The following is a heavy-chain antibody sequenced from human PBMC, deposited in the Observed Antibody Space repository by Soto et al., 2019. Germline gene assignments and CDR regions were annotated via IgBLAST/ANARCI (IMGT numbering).Heavy chain of an antibody. D-gene: IGHD3-22*01. V-gene: IGHV1-3*01. J-gene: IGHJ4*02. Sequence: ASVKVSCKASGYTFTSYAMHWVRQAPGQRLEWMGWINAGNGNTKYSQKFQGRVTITRDTSASTAYMELSSLRSDDTAVYYCAREIMDTAMVNFGLGHYDSSGYPVAYDYWGQGTLVTVSS. CDR3: AREIMDTAMVNFGLGHYDSSGYPVAYDY. CDR2: INAGNGNT. CDR1: GYTFTSYA.